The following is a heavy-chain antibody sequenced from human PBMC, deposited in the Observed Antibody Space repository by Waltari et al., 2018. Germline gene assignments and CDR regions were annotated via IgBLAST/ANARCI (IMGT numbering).Heavy chain of an antibody. CDR1: ADSLSNTFW. J-gene: IGHJ4*02. Sequence: QLQLQQSGPGLVKPSVYLFLSCAVSADSLSNTFWWNWVRQPPGKWLEWIGQIHGTGKTNYNPSLESRVTVSMDTSNNQFSLRVTSPTAADTAVYFCARDRGRGLYLDSWGQGTLVTVS. V-gene: IGHV4-4*02. CDR3: ARDRGRGLYLDS. D-gene: IGHD1-26*01. CDR2: IHGTGKT.